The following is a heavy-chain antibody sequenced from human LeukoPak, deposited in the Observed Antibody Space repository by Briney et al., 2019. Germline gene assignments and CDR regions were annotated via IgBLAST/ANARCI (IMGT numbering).Heavy chain of an antibody. CDR2: ISTTGGTT. J-gene: IGHJ5*02. Sequence: GGSLRLSCAASGFTFTSFAMSWVRQAPGKGLEWVSAISTTGGTTYYADSVKGRFTISRDNSKNTLYLQMNSLKAEDTAVYFCTVPQSGGNWFDPWGPGTQVTVSS. D-gene: IGHD3-16*01. CDR1: GFTFTSFA. CDR3: TVPQSGGNWFDP. V-gene: IGHV3-23*01.